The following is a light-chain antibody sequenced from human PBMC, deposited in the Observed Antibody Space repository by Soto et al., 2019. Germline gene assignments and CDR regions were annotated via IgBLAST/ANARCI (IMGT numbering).Light chain of an antibody. V-gene: IGKV3D-7*01. CDR3: QKYNSPPSIT. CDR2: GAS. J-gene: IGKJ5*01. Sequence: EIVLTQSPGTLSLSPGERATLSCRASHSVSRTYLAWYQQKPGQAPRLLIYGASTRATGIPARFSGSGSGTEFTLTISSLQPDDFATYYCQKYNSPPSITFGQGTQLEIK. CDR1: HSVSRTY.